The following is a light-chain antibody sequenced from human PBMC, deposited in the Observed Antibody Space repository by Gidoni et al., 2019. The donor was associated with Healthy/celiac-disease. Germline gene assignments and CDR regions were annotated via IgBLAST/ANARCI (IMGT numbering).Light chain of an antibody. J-gene: IGKJ4*01. CDR3: QQYDNLPLT. CDR1: QDIINY. V-gene: IGKV1-33*01. CDR2: DAS. Sequence: DIQMTQSPSSLSASVADRVTITCQASQDIINYLNWYQQKPVKAPKLLIYDASNLETGVPSSFIGSGSGTDFTFTISSLQPEDIATYYCQQYDNLPLTFGGGTKVEIK.